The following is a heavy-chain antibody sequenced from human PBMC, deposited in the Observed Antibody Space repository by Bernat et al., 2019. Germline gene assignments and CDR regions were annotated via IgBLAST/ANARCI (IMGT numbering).Heavy chain of an antibody. CDR2: IYYSGST. Sequence: QVQLQESGPGLVKPSQTLSLTCTVSGGSISSGSYYWGWIRQPPGKGLEWIGSIYYSGSTYYNPSLKSRVTISVDTSKNQFSLKLSSVTAADTAVYYCARHVYDFWSGYYARAGFFQHWGQGTLVTVSS. CDR1: GGSISSGSYY. CDR3: ARHVYDFWSGYYARAGFFQH. J-gene: IGHJ1*01. V-gene: IGHV4-39*01. D-gene: IGHD3-3*01.